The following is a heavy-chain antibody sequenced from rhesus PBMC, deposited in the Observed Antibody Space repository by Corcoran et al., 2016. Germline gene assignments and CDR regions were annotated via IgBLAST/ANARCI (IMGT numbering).Heavy chain of an antibody. D-gene: IGHD6-43*01. CDR1: GYTFTDHY. CDR3: AREGVAAANEF. V-gene: IGHV1-111*02. Sequence: EVQLVQSGAEVKEPGATVKISCKASGYTFTDHYLSWGRQAPGKGLEWMGGVYPENSEAASAQKFQDRVTSTADISTDTAYMDLSSLRSEDTAVYYCAREGVAAANEFWGQGALVTVSS. J-gene: IGHJ1*01. CDR2: VYPENSEA.